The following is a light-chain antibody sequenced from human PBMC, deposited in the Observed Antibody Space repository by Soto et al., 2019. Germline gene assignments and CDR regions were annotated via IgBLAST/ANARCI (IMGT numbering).Light chain of an antibody. J-gene: IGKJ4*01. Sequence: EIVLTQSPATLSLSPGERATLSCRASQSVENYLAWFQQKRGQAPRLLIYDTSNRAAGIPDRFSGSGSGTDFTLTISSLEPEDFAVYDCHHRYIWPPLTFGGGTKVEIK. CDR2: DTS. V-gene: IGKV3-11*01. CDR1: QSVENY. CDR3: HHRYIWPPLT.